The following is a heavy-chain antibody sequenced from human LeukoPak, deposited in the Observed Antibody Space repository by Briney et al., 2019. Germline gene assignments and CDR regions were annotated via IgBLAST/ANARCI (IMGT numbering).Heavy chain of an antibody. J-gene: IGHJ3*02. D-gene: IGHD5-24*01. Sequence: GGSLRLSCAASGFTLSSYSMNWVRQAPGKGLEWVSSISSSSSYIYYADSVKGRFTISRDNAKNSLYLQTNSLRAEDTAVYYCARSGMATATACAFDIWGQGTMVTVSS. CDR1: GFTLSSYS. CDR3: ARSGMATATACAFDI. CDR2: ISSSSSYI. V-gene: IGHV3-21*01.